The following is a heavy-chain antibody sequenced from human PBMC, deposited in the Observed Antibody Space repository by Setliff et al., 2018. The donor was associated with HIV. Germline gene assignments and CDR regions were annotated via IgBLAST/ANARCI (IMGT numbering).Heavy chain of an antibody. CDR3: ARDGARHYGSGRYHSWFDP. CDR2: IYSSGST. J-gene: IGHJ5*02. CDR1: GGSLSGYH. D-gene: IGHD3-10*01. Sequence: PSETLSLTCAVYGGSLSGYHWSWIRQSPEKGLEWIGSIYSSGSTYYNPSLKSRVTISVDTSKKQFSLRLNSVTAADTAVYYCARDGARHYGSGRYHSWFDPWGQGTQVTVSS. V-gene: IGHV4-34*01.